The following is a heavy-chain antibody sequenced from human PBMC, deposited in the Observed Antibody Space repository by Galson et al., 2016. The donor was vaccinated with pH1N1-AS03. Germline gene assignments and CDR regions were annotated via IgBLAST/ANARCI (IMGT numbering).Heavy chain of an antibody. V-gene: IGHV1-69*10. CDR1: GGTFTSHA. J-gene: IGHJ5*02. CDR2: IILSLGMT. CDR3: ARDRYFSGWSYEGWFDP. D-gene: IGHD1-26*01. Sequence: SVKVSCKASGGTFTSHAVSWMRQAPGQGLEWMGGIILSLGMTHSARDFKDSVTFTADESATKAYLELNSLRSEDTDVYYCARDRYFSGWSYEGWFDPWGQGTLVTVSS.